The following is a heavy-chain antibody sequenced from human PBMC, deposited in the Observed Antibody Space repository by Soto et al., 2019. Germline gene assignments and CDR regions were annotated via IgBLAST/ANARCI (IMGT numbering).Heavy chain of an antibody. Sequence: GGSLRLSCAASGFTFSSYGMHWVRQAPGKGLEWVSFTSGSGDNTYYADSVKGRFTISRDNSKDTLYLQMDSLRAEDMAVYYCAKSPRRTIPTGGPDYWGQGTLVTVSS. J-gene: IGHJ4*02. CDR1: GFTFSSYG. D-gene: IGHD2-2*02. CDR2: TSGSGDNT. V-gene: IGHV3-23*01. CDR3: AKSPRRTIPTGGPDY.